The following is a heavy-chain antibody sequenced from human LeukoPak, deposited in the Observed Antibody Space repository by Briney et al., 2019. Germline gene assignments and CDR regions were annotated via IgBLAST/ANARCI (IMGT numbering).Heavy chain of an antibody. CDR2: TYSNGNT. V-gene: IGHV3-66*03. CDR1: GFTVSSTY. Sequence: GGSLRLSCAASGFTVSSTYMSWVRQAPGKGLEWVSITYSNGNTNYADSVKGRFTISRDNSRDTLYLQMNSLRAEDTAVYYCAKVGCSGGSCSFSWFDPWGQGTLVTVSS. J-gene: IGHJ5*02. CDR3: AKVGCSGGSCSFSWFDP. D-gene: IGHD2-15*01.